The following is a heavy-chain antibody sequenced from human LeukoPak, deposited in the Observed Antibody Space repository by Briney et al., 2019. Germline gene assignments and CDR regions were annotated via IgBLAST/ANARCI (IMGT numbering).Heavy chain of an antibody. V-gene: IGHV1-2*02. CDR1: GYTFTSYD. D-gene: IGHD6-6*01. CDR2: INPDSGGA. J-gene: IGHJ4*02. Sequence: GASVKVSCKASGYTFTSYDINWVRQATGQGLEWMGWINPDSGGANFAQSFQGRVTMARDTSVNTIHLDLSRLTSDDTAVYFCARDRRGSSSSFDYWGQGALVTVSS. CDR3: ARDRRGSSSSFDY.